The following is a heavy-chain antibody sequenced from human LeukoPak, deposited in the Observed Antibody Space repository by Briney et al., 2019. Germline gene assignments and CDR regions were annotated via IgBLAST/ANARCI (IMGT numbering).Heavy chain of an antibody. CDR3: ARAGNYYGSGSYYAKIDS. CDR1: GFTFSSDA. J-gene: IGHJ4*02. V-gene: IGHV3-30-3*01. Sequence: GGSLRLYCAASGFTFSSDAMHWVRQYPGKGLEGVAHISLGGINKYYEVSVKGRFTISRDNSKNPLSLQMDSLRAEDTAVYYCARAGNYYGSGSYYAKIDSWGQGTLVTVSS. CDR2: ISLGGINK. D-gene: IGHD3-10*01.